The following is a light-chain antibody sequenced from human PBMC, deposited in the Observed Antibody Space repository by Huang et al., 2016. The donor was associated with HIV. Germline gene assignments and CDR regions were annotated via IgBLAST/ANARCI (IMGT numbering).Light chain of an antibody. J-gene: IGKJ5*01. CDR3: QQTYSTIT. CDR2: AAS. CDR1: PSINTY. V-gene: IGKV1-39*01. Sequence: DIQMTQSPSSLSASVGDRVTITCRTSPSINTYLNWYQQKPGKAPILLIYAASSLQSGVPSRFRGSGSGTDFALTISSLQPEDFATYYCQQTYSTITFGQGTRLEIK.